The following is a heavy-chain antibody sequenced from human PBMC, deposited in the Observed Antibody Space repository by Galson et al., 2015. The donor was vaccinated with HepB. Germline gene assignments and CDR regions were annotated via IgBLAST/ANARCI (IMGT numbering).Heavy chain of an antibody. V-gene: IGHV3-66*01. CDR2: IYSGGST. J-gene: IGHJ5*02. Sequence: SLRLSCAASGFTVSSNYMSWVRQAPGKGLEWVSVIYSGGSTYYADSVKGRFTISRDNSKNTLYLQMNSLRAEDTAVYYCARDATYNYYGSGSYFHWFDPWGQGTLVTVSS. CDR3: ARDATYNYYGSGSYFHWFDP. CDR1: GFTVSSNY. D-gene: IGHD3-10*01.